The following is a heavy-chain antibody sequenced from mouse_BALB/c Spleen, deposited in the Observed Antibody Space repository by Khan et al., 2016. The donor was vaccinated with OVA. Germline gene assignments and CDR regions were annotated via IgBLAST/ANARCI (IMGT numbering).Heavy chain of an antibody. CDR2: IYPGNVNT. D-gene: IGHD2-4*01. V-gene: IGHV1S56*01. CDR1: GYTFTSYY. Sequence: QVQLKQSGPELVKPGASVRISCKASGYTFTSYYIHWVKQWPGQGLEWIGWIYPGNVNTKYNEKFKVKATLTADKSSSTAYMQLSSLTYEDSAVYFCARGWGFSDYPYFSYWGPGTLVPVSA. J-gene: IGHJ3*01. CDR3: ARGWGFSDYPYFSY.